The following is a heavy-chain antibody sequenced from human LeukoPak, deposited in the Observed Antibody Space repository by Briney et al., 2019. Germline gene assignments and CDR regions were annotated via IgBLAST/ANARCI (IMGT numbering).Heavy chain of an antibody. CDR1: GYTLTELS. J-gene: IGHJ4*02. D-gene: IGHD4-17*01. CDR3: ARDRPPPLFLYGDYAASYFDY. Sequence: ASVKVSCKVSGYTLTELSMHWVRQAPGKGLEWMGGFDPEDGETIYAQKFQGRVTMTEDTSTDTAYMELRSLRSDDTAVYYCARDRPPPLFLYGDYAASYFDYWGQGTLVTVSS. V-gene: IGHV1-24*01. CDR2: FDPEDGET.